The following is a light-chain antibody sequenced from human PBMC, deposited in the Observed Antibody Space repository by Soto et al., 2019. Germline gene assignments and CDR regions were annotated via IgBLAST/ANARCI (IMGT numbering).Light chain of an antibody. CDR3: QQRSNGPIT. CDR1: QSVSSY. CDR2: DAS. V-gene: IGKV3-11*01. J-gene: IGKJ5*01. Sequence: EIVLTQSPATLSLSPGERATLSCRASQSVSSYFAWYQQKPGQAPRLLIYDASNRATGIPARFSGSGSGTDFTLTISSLEPEDFAVYYCQQRSNGPITFGQGTRLEIK.